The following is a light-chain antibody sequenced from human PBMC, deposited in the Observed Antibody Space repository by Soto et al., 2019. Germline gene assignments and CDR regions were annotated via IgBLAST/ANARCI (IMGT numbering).Light chain of an antibody. V-gene: IGLV2-14*01. Sequence: QSVLTQPASVSGSPGQSITISCTGTSSDVGGYNYVSWYQQHPGKAPKLMIYEVSNRPPGVSNRFSGSKSGNTASLTISGLQAEDEADYYCSSYTSSSKVFGTGTKVTVL. CDR1: SSDVGGYNY. CDR2: EVS. CDR3: SSYTSSSKV. J-gene: IGLJ1*01.